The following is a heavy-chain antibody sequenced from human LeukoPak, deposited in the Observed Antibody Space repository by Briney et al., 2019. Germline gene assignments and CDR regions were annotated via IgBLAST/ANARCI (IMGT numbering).Heavy chain of an antibody. CDR1: GFTFSSYA. CDR3: AKEPIDLYSGSYSHAFDI. D-gene: IGHD1-26*01. Sequence: GGSLRLSCAASGFTFSSYAMSWVRQAPGKGLEWVSAISGSGGSTYYADSVKGRFTISRDNSKNTLYLRMNSLRAEDTAVYYCAKEPIDLYSGSYSHAFDIWGQGTMVTVSS. CDR2: ISGSGGST. J-gene: IGHJ3*02. V-gene: IGHV3-23*01.